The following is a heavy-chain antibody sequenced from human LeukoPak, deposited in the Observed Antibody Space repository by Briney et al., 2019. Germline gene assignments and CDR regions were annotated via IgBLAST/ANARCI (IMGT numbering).Heavy chain of an antibody. J-gene: IGHJ4*02. Sequence: GASVKVSCKASGGTFSSYAISWVRQAPGQGLEWMGWISAYNGNTNYAQKLQGRVTMTTDTSTSTAYMELRSLRSDDTAVYYCARDTDNWNYGYWGQGTLVTVSS. V-gene: IGHV1-18*01. CDR2: ISAYNGNT. CDR3: ARDTDNWNYGY. D-gene: IGHD1-7*01. CDR1: GGTFSSYA.